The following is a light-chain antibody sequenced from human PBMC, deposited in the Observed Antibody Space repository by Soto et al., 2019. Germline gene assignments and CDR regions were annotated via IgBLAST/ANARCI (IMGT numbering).Light chain of an antibody. V-gene: IGKV3-15*01. CDR3: QKYNSAPWT. CDR2: AAS. CDR1: QSVRSN. Sequence: EIVMTQSPATLSVSPGERVTLSCRASQSVRSNLAWYQQIPGQAPRLLIYAASTRATGIPDRFSGSGSGTEFTLTISSLQSEDFAIYYCQKYNSAPWTFGQGTKVEIK. J-gene: IGKJ1*01.